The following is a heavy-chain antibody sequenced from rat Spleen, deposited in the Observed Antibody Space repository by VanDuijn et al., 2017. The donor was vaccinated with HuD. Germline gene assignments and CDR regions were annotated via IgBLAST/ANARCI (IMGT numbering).Heavy chain of an antibody. V-gene: IGHV5S23*01. CDR1: GFTFSSYD. CDR2: ISSSGGNT. J-gene: IGHJ2*01. CDR3: TRRETSFDY. Sequence: EVQLVESGGGLVQPGRSLKLSCADSGFTFSSYDMAWVRQAPTEGLEWVSSISSSGGNTYYPDSMKGRFTISRDNTKSTLYLQVDGLTSEDTASYYCTRRETSFDYWGQGVMVIVSS.